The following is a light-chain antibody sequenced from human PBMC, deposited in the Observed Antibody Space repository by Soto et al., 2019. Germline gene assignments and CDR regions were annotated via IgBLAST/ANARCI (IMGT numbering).Light chain of an antibody. CDR3: QQYDGSVT. CDR2: GAV. V-gene: IGKV3-20*01. Sequence: EIVMTQSPATLSVSPGERATLSCRASQSVSTNLAWYQQKPGQAPRLLINGAVNRPTGIPDRFSGSGSGTDFTLIISRLEPEDFAVYYCQQYDGSVTFGGGTKVDIK. CDR1: QSVSTN. J-gene: IGKJ4*01.